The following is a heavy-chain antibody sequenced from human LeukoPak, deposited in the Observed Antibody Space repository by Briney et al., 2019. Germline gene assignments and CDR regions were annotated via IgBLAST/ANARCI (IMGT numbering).Heavy chain of an antibody. Sequence: SVKVSCKASGGTFSSYAISWVRQAPGQGLEWMGGIIPIFGTANYAQKFQGRVTITTDESTSTAYMELSSLRSEDTAVYYCASFYCSSTSCYSTLGYWGQGTLVIVSS. CDR2: IIPIFGTA. D-gene: IGHD2-2*01. CDR1: GGTFSSYA. J-gene: IGHJ4*02. V-gene: IGHV1-69*05. CDR3: ASFYCSSTSCYSTLGY.